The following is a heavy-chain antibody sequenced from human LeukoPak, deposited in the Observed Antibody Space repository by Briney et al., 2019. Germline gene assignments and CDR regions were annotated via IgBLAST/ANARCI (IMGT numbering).Heavy chain of an antibody. CDR3: ARGRMSSSTWYSTYYYYFYMDV. Sequence: SETLSLTCTVSDDSITMYYWTWIRQPPGKGLEWIGYVDHTGSTKFNPSLNGRVSISRDTSKNLFSLRLRSVTAADTAVYFCARGRMSSSTWYSTYYYYFYMDVWGKGTTVTVSS. CDR2: VDHTGST. J-gene: IGHJ6*03. D-gene: IGHD4-11*01. V-gene: IGHV4-59*01. CDR1: DDSITMYY.